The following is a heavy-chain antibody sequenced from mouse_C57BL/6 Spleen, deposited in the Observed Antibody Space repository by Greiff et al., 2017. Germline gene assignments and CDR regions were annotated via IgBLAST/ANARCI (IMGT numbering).Heavy chain of an antibody. D-gene: IGHD1-1*01. CDR3: VSTTVVATDYAMDY. CDR1: GFSFNTYA. V-gene: IGHV10-1*01. J-gene: IGHJ4*01. Sequence: EVKLQESGGGLVQPKGSLKLSCAASGFSFNTYAMNWVRQAPGKGLEWVARIRSKSNNYATYYADSVKDRFTISRDDSESMLYLQMNNWKTEDTAMYYSVSTTVVATDYAMDYWGQRTSVTVSS. CDR2: IRSKSNNYAT.